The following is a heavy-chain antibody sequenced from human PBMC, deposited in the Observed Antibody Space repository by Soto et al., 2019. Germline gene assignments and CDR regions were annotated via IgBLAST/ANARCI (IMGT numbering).Heavy chain of an antibody. CDR3: ARPVRAGAATALNTGMDI. D-gene: IGHD2-15*01. CDR1: GYSFTSYW. J-gene: IGHJ6*02. Sequence: GESLKISCKGSGYSFTSYWISWVRQMPGKGLEWMGRIDPSDSYTNYSPSFQGHVTISADTSISTAYLQWSSLKASDTAMYYCARPVRAGAATALNTGMDICGQEGTLTISS. V-gene: IGHV5-10-1*01. CDR2: IDPSDSYT.